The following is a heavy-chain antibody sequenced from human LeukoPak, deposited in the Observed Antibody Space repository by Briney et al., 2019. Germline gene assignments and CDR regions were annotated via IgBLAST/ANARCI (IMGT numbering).Heavy chain of an antibody. CDR2: IRYDGRQK. V-gene: IGHV3-30*02. J-gene: IGHJ4*02. CDR3: AKDSGYYKGYFDY. Sequence: PGGSLRLSCAVSGFTFSNYGMHWVRQAPAKGLEWVAFIRYDGRQKYYADSVKGRFTISRDNSKNTLYLQMSSLRADDTAVFYCAKDSGYYKGYFDYWGQGTLVTVSS. D-gene: IGHD3-22*01. CDR1: GFTFSNYG.